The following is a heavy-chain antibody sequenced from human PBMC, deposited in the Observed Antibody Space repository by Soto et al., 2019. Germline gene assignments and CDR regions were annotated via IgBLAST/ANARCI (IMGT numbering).Heavy chain of an antibody. CDR2: ISAYNGNT. CDR1: GYTFTSYG. CDR3: ERGRGGEWLHYFDD. J-gene: IGHJ4*02. Sequence: QVQLVQSGAEVKKPGASVKVSCKASGYTFTSYGISWVRQAPGQGLEWMGWISAYNGNTNYAQKLQGRVTMTTDTYRRTGYLEQRSLRSDDTAVYCCERGRGGEWLHYFDDWGQGTLVTVSS. D-gene: IGHD1-26*01. V-gene: IGHV1-18*01.